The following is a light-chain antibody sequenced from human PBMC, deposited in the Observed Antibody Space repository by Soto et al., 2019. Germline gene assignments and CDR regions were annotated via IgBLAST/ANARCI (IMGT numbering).Light chain of an antibody. J-gene: IGLJ2*01. Sequence: QSALTQPPSASGSPGQSVTISCTGTSSDVGGYNFVSWYQQHPGKAPKLMIYDVTERPSGVPDRFSGSKSGNTASLTVSGLQGEHEADYSCTSYAGSNIPVLFGGGTKVTVL. CDR1: SSDVGGYNF. V-gene: IGLV2-8*01. CDR2: DVT. CDR3: TSYAGSNIPVL.